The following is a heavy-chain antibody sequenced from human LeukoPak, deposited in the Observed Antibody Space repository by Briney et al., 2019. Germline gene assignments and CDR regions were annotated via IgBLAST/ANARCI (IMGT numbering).Heavy chain of an antibody. CDR3: AKDHPLYSSGSGPFDY. J-gene: IGHJ4*02. D-gene: IGHD6-19*01. CDR2: ISYDGSNK. CDR1: GFTFSSYG. V-gene: IGHV3-30*18. Sequence: GGSLRLSCAASGFTFSSYGMHWVRQAPGKGLEWVAVISYDGSNKYYADSVKGRFTISRDNSKNTLYLQMNSLRAEDTAVYYCAKDHPLYSSGSGPFDYWGQGTLVTVSS.